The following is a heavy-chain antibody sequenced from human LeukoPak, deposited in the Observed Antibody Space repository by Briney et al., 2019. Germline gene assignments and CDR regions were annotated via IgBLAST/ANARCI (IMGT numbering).Heavy chain of an antibody. CDR1: GFTFSSYW. CDR3: ARSNHADDY. Sequence: GRSLRLSCAASGFTFSSYWMHWVRQVPGKGLVWVARINPGGSSITYADSVKGRFTISRDNAKNTLYLQMNSLRAEDTAVYYCARSNHADDYWGQGTLVTVSS. J-gene: IGHJ4*02. CDR2: INPGGSSI. D-gene: IGHD4-11*01. V-gene: IGHV3-74*01.